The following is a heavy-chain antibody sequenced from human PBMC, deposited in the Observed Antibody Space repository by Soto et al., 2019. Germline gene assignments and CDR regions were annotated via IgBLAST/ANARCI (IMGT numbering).Heavy chain of an antibody. D-gene: IGHD6-13*01. V-gene: IGHV5-51*01. J-gene: IGHJ6*02. CDR2: IYPGDSDT. CDR3: ARTAAAGKYYYGVDV. Sequence: LNVCATGSGYSFTCYWTGSVRKMPGKGLEWMGIIYPGDSDTRYSPSFQGQVTISADKSISTAYLQWSSLKASDTAIYYCARTAAAGKYYYGVDVWGQGTTVTVSS. CDR1: GYSFTCYW.